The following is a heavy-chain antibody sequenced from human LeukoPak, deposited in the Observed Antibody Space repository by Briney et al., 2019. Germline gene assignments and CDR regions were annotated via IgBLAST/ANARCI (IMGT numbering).Heavy chain of an antibody. V-gene: IGHV4-34*01. CDR1: GGSFSGYY. J-gene: IGHJ4*02. Sequence: SETLSLTCAVYGGSFSGYYWSWIRQPPGKGLEWIGDINHSGSTNYNPSLKSRVTISVDTSKNQFSLKLSSVTAADTAVYYCARKAAGYYDSSGYYRYWGQGTLVTVSS. D-gene: IGHD3-22*01. CDR3: ARKAAGYYDSSGYYRY. CDR2: INHSGST.